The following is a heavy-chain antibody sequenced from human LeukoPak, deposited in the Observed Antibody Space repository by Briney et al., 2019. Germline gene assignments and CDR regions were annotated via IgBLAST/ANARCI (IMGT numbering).Heavy chain of an antibody. D-gene: IGHD2-2*02. CDR3: AKEETYNAFDI. Sequence: GGSLRLSCAASGFTFSSYGMHWVRQAPGKGLEWVAVTSYDGSDKYYADSVKGRFTISRDNSKNTLYLQMSSLRAEDTAVYYCAKEETYNAFDIWGQGTMVTVSS. V-gene: IGHV3-30*18. J-gene: IGHJ3*02. CDR2: TSYDGSDK. CDR1: GFTFSSYG.